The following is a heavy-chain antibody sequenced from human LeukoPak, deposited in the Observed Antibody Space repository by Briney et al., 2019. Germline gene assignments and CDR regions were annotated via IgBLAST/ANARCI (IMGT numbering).Heavy chain of an antibody. CDR3: ARDRVGKTRWFDP. CDR1: GYTFTSYY. D-gene: IGHD1-26*01. J-gene: IGHJ5*02. Sequence: GASVKVSCKASGYTFTSYYMHWVRQAPGQGLEWMGIINPSGGSTSYAQKFQGRVTMTGDTSTSTVYMELSSLRSEDTAVYYCARDRVGKTRWFDPWGQGTLVTVSS. V-gene: IGHV1-46*01. CDR2: INPSGGST.